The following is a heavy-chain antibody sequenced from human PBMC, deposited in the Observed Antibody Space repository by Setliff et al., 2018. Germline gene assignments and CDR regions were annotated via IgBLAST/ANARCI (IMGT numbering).Heavy chain of an antibody. CDR1: GGSISNYY. J-gene: IGHJ3*02. D-gene: IGHD1-26*01. CDR3: ARKGISALSGAFDM. Sequence: SETLSLTCTVSGGSISNYYLSWIGQPAGNGLEWMGRIYTSGSTHYNPSLKSRVTMSVDTSKNQFSLKLSSVTAADTAVYYCARKGISALSGAFDMWGQGTMVTVSS. CDR2: IYTSGST. V-gene: IGHV4-4*07.